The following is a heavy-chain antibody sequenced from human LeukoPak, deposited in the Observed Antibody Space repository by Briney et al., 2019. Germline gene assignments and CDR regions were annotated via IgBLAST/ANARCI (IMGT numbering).Heavy chain of an antibody. CDR3: AADGTD. J-gene: IGHJ4*02. V-gene: IGHV1-69*05. Sequence: SVKVSCKASGGTFNSYAIDWVRQAPGQGLEWMGGIIPRLGTTKYIEKFQGRITITTDESTTTAYMELTSLRSEDTAVYYCAADGTDWGQGTLVTVSS. CDR2: IIPRLGTT. CDR1: GGTFNSYA.